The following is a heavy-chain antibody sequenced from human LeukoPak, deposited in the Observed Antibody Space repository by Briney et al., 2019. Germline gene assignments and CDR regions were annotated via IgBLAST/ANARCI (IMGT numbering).Heavy chain of an antibody. CDR3: ARRTYCGGDCYTLDY. CDR2: IHYSGST. J-gene: IGHJ4*02. CDR1: GGSISSYY. V-gene: IGHV4-59*08. D-gene: IGHD2-21*02. Sequence: PSETLSLTRTVSGGSISSYYWSWIRQPPGKGLEWIGYIHYSGSTNYNPSLKSRVTISVDTSKNQFSLELSSVTAADTAVYYCARRTYCGGDCYTLDYWGQGTLVTVSS.